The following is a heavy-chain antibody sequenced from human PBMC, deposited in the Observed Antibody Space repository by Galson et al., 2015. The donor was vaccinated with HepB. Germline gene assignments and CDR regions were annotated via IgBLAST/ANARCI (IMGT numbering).Heavy chain of an antibody. CDR2: IRADEGKT. CDR1: GFTFTDAG. V-gene: IGHV3-33*08. J-gene: IGHJ5*02. D-gene: IGHD3-3*01. CDR3: VSDWRTSGRPVEEEGNWFDP. Sequence: SLRLSCAASGFTFTDAGMYWVRQAPGKGLEWVAFIRADEGKTNYVDSVKGRVTISRDNSKNILFMQMSNLRSEDTAVYYCVSDWRTSGRPVEEEGNWFDPWGQGTLVSVSS.